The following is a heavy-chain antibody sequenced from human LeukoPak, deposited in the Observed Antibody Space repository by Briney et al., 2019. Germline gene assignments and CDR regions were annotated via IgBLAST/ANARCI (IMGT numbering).Heavy chain of an antibody. V-gene: IGHV4-59*08. Sequence: PSETLSLTCTVSDGSISSYYWSWIRQPPGKGLEWIGYIYYSGSTNYNPSLKSRVTISVDTSKNQFSLKLSSVTAADTAVYYCARYYDFWSGYLGDNWFDPWGQGTLVTVSS. CDR1: DGSISSYY. CDR2: IYYSGST. J-gene: IGHJ5*02. D-gene: IGHD3-3*01. CDR3: ARYYDFWSGYLGDNWFDP.